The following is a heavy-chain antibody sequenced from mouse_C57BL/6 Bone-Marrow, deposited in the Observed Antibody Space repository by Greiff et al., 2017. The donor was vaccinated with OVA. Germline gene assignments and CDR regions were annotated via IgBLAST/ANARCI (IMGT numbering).Heavy chain of an antibody. CDR3: ARSPLYYGSSYYFDY. CDR1: GYTSTSYW. J-gene: IGHJ2*01. D-gene: IGHD1-1*01. Sequence: QVQLQQPGAELVKPGASVKMSCKASGYTSTSYWITWVKQRPGQGLEWIGDIYPGSGSTNYNEKFKSKATLTVDTSSSTAYMQLSSLTSEDSAVYYCARSPLYYGSSYYFDYWGQGTTLTVSS. V-gene: IGHV1-55*01. CDR2: IYPGSGST.